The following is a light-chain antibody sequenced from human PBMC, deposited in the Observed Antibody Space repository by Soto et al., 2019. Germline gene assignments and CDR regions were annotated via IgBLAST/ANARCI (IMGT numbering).Light chain of an antibody. CDR3: SSYTSRTTLII. V-gene: IGLV2-14*01. Sequence: QSALTQPASVSGSPGQSITISCTGGSSDIGPYNYVTWYQQHPGKAPKLIIYDVNNRPSGVSNRFSGSKSGNTASLTISGRQAEDEADYYCSSYTSRTTLIIFGGGTKLTVL. J-gene: IGLJ2*01. CDR1: SSDIGPYNY. CDR2: DVN.